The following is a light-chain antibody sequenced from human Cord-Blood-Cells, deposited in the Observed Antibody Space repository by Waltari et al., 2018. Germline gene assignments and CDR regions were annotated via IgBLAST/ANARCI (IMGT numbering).Light chain of an antibody. Sequence: QSALTQPASVSGSPGQSITISRTGTSSDVGGYNYVSWYQQHPGKAPKLMIYDVSNRPSGVANRFSDSKSCNTSSLTSSGLQAEDEADYCCSSYTSSSTYVFGTGTKVTVL. CDR1: SSDVGGYNY. V-gene: IGLV2-14*01. J-gene: IGLJ1*01. CDR2: DVS. CDR3: SSYTSSSTYV.